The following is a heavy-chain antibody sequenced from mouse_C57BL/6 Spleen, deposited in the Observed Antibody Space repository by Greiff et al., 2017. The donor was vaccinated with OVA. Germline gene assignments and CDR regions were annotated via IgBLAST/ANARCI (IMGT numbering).Heavy chain of an antibody. CDR1: GFTFSSYA. Sequence: EVHLVESGGGLVKPGGSLKLSCAASGFTFSSYAMSWVRQTPEKRLEWVATISDGGSYTYYPDNVKGRFTISRDNAKNNLYLQMSHLKSEDTAMYYCARGGVTTVVAGDWFAYWGQGTLVTVSA. V-gene: IGHV5-4*01. CDR3: ARGGVTTVVAGDWFAY. D-gene: IGHD1-1*01. CDR2: ISDGGSYT. J-gene: IGHJ3*01.